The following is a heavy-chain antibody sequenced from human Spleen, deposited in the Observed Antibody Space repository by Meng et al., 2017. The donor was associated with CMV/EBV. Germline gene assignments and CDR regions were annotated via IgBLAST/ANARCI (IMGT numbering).Heavy chain of an antibody. CDR1: GFTFDDYA. D-gene: IGHD6-6*01. CDR2: ISWTSDII. CDR3: ARGSPSYYFDF. Sequence: GGSLRLSCATSGFTFDDYAMHWVRQAPGKGLEWVSGISWTSDIIGYADSVRGRFSISRDNAKNSLFLQLSSLRAEDAAVYYCARGSPSYYFDFWGQGTVVTVSS. V-gene: IGHV3-9*01. J-gene: IGHJ4*02.